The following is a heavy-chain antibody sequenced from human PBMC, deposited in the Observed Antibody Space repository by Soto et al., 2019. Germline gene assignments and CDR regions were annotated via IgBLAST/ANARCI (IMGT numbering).Heavy chain of an antibody. V-gene: IGHV1-69*06. CDR1: GGTFSSYA. J-gene: IGHJ3*02. Sequence: GASVKVSGKASGGTFSSYAISWVRQAPGQGLEWMGGIIPIFGTANYAQKFQGRVTITADKSTSTAYMELSSLRSEDTAVYYCARDRIDFWSGYSSFGGNFDIWGQGTMVTVSS. D-gene: IGHD3-3*01. CDR2: IIPIFGTA. CDR3: ARDRIDFWSGYSSFGGNFDI.